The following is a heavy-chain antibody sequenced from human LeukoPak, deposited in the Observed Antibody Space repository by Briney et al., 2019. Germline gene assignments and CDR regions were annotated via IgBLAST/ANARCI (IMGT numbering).Heavy chain of an antibody. CDR2: INPHSGGT. CDR1: GYTFTDYY. CDR3: ARAAAATMANYFDY. J-gene: IGHJ4*02. D-gene: IGHD6-13*01. V-gene: IGHV1-2*02. Sequence: ASVKVSCKASGYTFTDYYIRWVRQAPGQGLEWMGWINPHSGGTSYAQKFQGRVTMTRDTSISTAHMELSRLRSDDTAVHYCARAAAATMANYFDYWGQGTLVTVSS.